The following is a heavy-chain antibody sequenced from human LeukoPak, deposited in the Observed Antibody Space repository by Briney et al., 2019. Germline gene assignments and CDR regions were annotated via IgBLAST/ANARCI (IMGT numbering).Heavy chain of an antibody. Sequence: PGGSLRLSCAASGFTFSSYGMHWVRQAPGKGLEWVAVIWYDGSNKYYADSVKGRFTISRDNSKNTLYLQMNSLRAEDTAVYYCARERDTREDYDILTGYDPWGQGTLVTVSS. V-gene: IGHV3-33*01. J-gene: IGHJ5*02. CDR2: IWYDGSNK. CDR3: ARERDTREDYDILTGYDP. D-gene: IGHD3-9*01. CDR1: GFTFSSYG.